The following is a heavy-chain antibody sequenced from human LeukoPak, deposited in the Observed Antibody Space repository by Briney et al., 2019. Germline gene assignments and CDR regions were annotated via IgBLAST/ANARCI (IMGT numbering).Heavy chain of an antibody. Sequence: GGSLRLSCAASGFTVSSNYMSWVRQAPGKGLEWVSVIYSGGSTSYAASVKGRFTISRDHSKNTLFLQMNSLRAEDTAVYYCAREAVTSNYFDYWGQGTLVTVSS. V-gene: IGHV3-53*01. J-gene: IGHJ4*02. CDR3: AREAVTSNYFDY. D-gene: IGHD4-17*01. CDR1: GFTVSSNY. CDR2: IYSGGST.